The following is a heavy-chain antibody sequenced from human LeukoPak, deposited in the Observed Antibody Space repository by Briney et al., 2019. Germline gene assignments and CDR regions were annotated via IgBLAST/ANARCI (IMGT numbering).Heavy chain of an antibody. CDR3: AREAGSGWYGGTRREFDS. D-gene: IGHD6-19*01. Sequence: PLETLSLTCAVYGGSFSGYYWSWIRQPPGKGLEWIGEINHSGSTNYNPSLKSRVTISVDTSKNQFSLKLSSVTAADTAVYYCAREAGSGWYGGTRREFDSWGQGTLVTVSS. J-gene: IGHJ4*02. CDR2: INHSGST. V-gene: IGHV4-34*01. CDR1: GGSFSGYY.